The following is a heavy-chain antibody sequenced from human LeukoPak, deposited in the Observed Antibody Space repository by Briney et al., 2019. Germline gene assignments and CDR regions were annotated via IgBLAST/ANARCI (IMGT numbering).Heavy chain of an antibody. D-gene: IGHD7-27*01. CDR1: GGSISSSSYY. Sequence: PSETLSLTCTVSGGSISSSSYYWGWIRQPPGKGLEWIGSICYSGSTYYSPSLKSRVTISADTSQNQFSLKLSSVTAADTAVYYCASRKLGNDYWGQGTLVTVSS. CDR2: ICYSGST. CDR3: ASRKLGNDY. V-gene: IGHV4-39*07. J-gene: IGHJ4*02.